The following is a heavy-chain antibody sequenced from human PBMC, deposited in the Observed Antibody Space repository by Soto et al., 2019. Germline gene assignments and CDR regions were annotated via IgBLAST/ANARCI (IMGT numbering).Heavy chain of an antibody. Sequence: ASVKVSCKASGYTFTGYYMHWVRQAPGQGLEWMGWINPNSGGTNYAQKFQGWVTMTRDTSISTAYMELSRLRSDDTAVYYCARDLDNWNHPAYGMDVWGQGTTVTVSS. J-gene: IGHJ6*02. V-gene: IGHV1-2*04. CDR3: ARDLDNWNHPAYGMDV. D-gene: IGHD1-20*01. CDR2: INPNSGGT. CDR1: GYTFTGYY.